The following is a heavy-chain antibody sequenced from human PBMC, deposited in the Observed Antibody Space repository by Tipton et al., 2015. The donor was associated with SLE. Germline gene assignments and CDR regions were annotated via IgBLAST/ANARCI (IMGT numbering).Heavy chain of an antibody. D-gene: IGHD2-15*01. CDR2: IHYSGST. J-gene: IGHJ5*02. CDR1: GDSFSTYY. CDR3: ARAGYCSGFRCYNWLDP. V-gene: IGHV4-59*01. Sequence: TLSLTCTVSGDSFSTYYWNWIRQPPGRGLEWIGYIHYSGSTNYSPSLKSRVTISLDTSKSQFSLKLNSVTAADTAVYFCARAGYCSGFRCYNWLDPWGQGSLVTVSS.